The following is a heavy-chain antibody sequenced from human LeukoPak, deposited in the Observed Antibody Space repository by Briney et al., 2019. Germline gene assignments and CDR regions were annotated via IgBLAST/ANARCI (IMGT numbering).Heavy chain of an antibody. J-gene: IGHJ4*02. V-gene: IGHV1-69*04. CDR3: ARDPFAGYYDY. CDR2: IIPILGIA. D-gene: IGHD3-22*01. Sequence: ASVEVSCKASGGTFSSYAISWVRQAPGQGLEWMGRIIPILGIANYAQKFQGRVTITADKSTSTAYMELSSLRSEDTAVYYCARDPFAGYYDYWGQGTLVTVSS. CDR1: GGTFSSYA.